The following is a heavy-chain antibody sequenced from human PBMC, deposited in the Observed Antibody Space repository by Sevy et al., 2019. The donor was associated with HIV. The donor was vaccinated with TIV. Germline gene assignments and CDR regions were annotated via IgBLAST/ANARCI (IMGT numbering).Heavy chain of an antibody. J-gene: IGHJ4*02. CDR2: IIPIFGTA. CDR1: GGTFSSYA. D-gene: IGHD5-18*01. Sequence: ASVKVSCKASGGTFSSYAISWVRQAPGQGLEWMGGIIPIFGTANYAQKFQGRVTITADESTSTAYMELSSLRSEDTAVYYCARGLVDTAMMTLDYWGQGTLVTVSS. CDR3: ARGLVDTAMMTLDY. V-gene: IGHV1-69*13.